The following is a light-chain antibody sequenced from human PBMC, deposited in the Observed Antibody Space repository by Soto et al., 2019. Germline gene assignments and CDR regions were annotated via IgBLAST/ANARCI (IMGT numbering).Light chain of an antibody. CDR2: DAY. V-gene: IGKV3-11*01. J-gene: IGKJ5*01. CDR3: QQRHMWPIT. CDR1: QSFRGL. Sequence: VFTQTTDTLYLSPGERARLSCRASQSFRGLLAWYQQKPGQAPRLLIYDAYNRATGVPPRFSGSGSGTDFTLTISCLEAEDFAVYYCQQRHMWPITFGQGTRLEIK.